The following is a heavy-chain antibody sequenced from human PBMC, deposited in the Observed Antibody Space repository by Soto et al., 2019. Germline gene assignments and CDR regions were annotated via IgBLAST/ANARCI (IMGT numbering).Heavy chain of an antibody. CDR2: IIPILGIA. V-gene: IGHV1-69*08. D-gene: IGHD2-15*01. Sequence: QVQLVQSGAEVKKPGSSVKVSCKASGGTFSSYTISWVRQAPGQGLEWMGRIIPILGIANYAQKFQGRVTITADNSTSTASMELSSLRSEDTAVYYCARDGGYCSGGSCHGNWFAPWGQGTLVTVSS. J-gene: IGHJ5*02. CDR1: GGTFSSYT. CDR3: ARDGGYCSGGSCHGNWFAP.